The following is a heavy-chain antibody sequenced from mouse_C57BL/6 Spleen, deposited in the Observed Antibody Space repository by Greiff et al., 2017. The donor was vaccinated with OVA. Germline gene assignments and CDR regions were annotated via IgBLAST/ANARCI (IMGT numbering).Heavy chain of an antibody. J-gene: IGHJ3*01. CDR2: ISSGGSYT. CDR1: GFTFSSYG. CDR3: ASQRDYGSIAY. D-gene: IGHD1-1*01. V-gene: IGHV5-6*01. Sequence: EVKLMESGGDLVKPGGSLKLSCAASGFTFSSYGMSWVRQTPDKRLEWVATISSGGSYTYYPDSVKGRFTISRDNAKNTLYLQMSSLKSEDTAMYYCASQRDYGSIAYWGQGTLVTVSA.